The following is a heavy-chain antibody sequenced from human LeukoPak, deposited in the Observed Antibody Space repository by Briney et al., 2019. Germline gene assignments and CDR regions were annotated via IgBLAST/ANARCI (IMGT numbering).Heavy chain of an antibody. CDR3: ARAPDYDYYYGMDV. CDR2: IIPIFGTA. Sequence: GASVKVSCKASGSTLSKYAISWVRQAPGQGLEWMGGIIPIFGTANYAQKFQGRVTITADKSTSTAYMELSSLRSEDTAVYYCARAPDYDYYYGMDVWGKGTTVTVSS. CDR1: GSTLSKYA. J-gene: IGHJ6*04. V-gene: IGHV1-69*06.